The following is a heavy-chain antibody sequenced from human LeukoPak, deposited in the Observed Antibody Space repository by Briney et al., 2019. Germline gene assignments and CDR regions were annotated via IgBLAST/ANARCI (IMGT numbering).Heavy chain of an antibody. Sequence: ASVKVSCKASGYTFTSYAMHWVRQAPGQRLEWMGWINAGNGNTKYSQKFQGRVTITRDTSASTAYMELSSLRSEDTAVYYCARESNLRGSRDAFDIWGQGTMVTVSS. CDR3: ARESNLRGSRDAFDI. D-gene: IGHD3-10*01. V-gene: IGHV1-3*01. CDR1: GYTFTSYA. CDR2: INAGNGNT. J-gene: IGHJ3*02.